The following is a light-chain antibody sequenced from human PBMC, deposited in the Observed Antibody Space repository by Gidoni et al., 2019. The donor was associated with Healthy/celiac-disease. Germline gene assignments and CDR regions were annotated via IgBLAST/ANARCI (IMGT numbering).Light chain of an antibody. Sequence: EIVMTQSPATMSVSPGERATLSCRDSQSVSSNLAWYQQKPGQAPRLLIYGASTRATGIPARFSGSGSGTEFTLTISSLQSEEFAVYYCQQYNNWPPITFGQGTRLEIK. CDR3: QQYNNWPPIT. J-gene: IGKJ5*01. CDR2: GAS. V-gene: IGKV3-15*01. CDR1: QSVSSN.